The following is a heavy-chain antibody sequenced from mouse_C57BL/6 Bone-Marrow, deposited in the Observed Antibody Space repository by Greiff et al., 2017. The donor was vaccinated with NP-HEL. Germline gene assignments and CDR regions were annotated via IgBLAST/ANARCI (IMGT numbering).Heavy chain of an antibody. CDR3: ARRGTVVGFDY. Sequence: QVQLKQSGAELARPGASVKLSCKASGYTFTSYGISWVKQRTGQGLEWIGEIYPRSGNTYYNEKFKGKATLTADKSSSTAYMELRSLTSEDSAVYFCARRGTVVGFDYCGQGTPLTVSS. D-gene: IGHD1-1*01. V-gene: IGHV1-81*01. J-gene: IGHJ2*01. CDR1: GYTFTSYG. CDR2: IYPRSGNT.